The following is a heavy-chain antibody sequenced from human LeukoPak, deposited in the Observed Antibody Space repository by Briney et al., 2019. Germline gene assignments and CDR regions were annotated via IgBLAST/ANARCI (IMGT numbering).Heavy chain of an antibody. V-gene: IGHV5-51*01. J-gene: IGHJ4*02. CDR3: ARHLQGCSSTSCPFDY. CDR1: GYSFTSYW. CDR2: IYPGDSDT. Sequence: GESLKISCKGSGYSFTSYWIGWVRQMPGKGLEWMGFIYPGDSDTRYSPSFQGQVTISADKSTSTAYLQWSSLKASDTAMYYCARHLQGCSSTSCPFDYWGQGTLVTVSS. D-gene: IGHD2-2*01.